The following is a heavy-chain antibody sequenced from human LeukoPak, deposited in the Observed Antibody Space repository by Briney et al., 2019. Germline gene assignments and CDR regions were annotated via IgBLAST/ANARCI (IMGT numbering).Heavy chain of an antibody. CDR1: GYSFTSYW. CDR3: ASQGDGYSPFDY. V-gene: IGHV5-10-1*01. D-gene: IGHD5-24*01. CDR2: IDPSDSYT. Sequence: RGESLKISCKGSGYSFTSYWISWVRQMPGKGLEWMGRIDPSDSYTNYSPSFQGYVTISADKSISTAYLQWSSLKASDTAMYYCASQGDGYSPFDYWGQGTLVTVSS. J-gene: IGHJ4*02.